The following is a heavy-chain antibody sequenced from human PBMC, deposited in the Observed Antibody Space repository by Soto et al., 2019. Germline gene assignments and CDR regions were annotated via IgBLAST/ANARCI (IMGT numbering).Heavy chain of an antibody. J-gene: IGHJ3*02. Sequence: PGGSLRLSCAASGFTFSSYGMHWVRQAPGKGLEWVAVISYDGSNKYYTDSVKGRFTISRDNSKNTLYLQMNSLRAEDTAVYYCAKDRDYYDSSGYDAFDIWGQGTMVTVSS. CDR1: GFTFSSYG. V-gene: IGHV3-30*18. CDR2: ISYDGSNK. D-gene: IGHD3-22*01. CDR3: AKDRDYYDSSGYDAFDI.